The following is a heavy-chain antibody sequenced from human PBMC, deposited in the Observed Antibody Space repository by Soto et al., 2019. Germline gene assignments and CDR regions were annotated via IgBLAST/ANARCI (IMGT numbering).Heavy chain of an antibody. CDR1: GGTFSSYT. Sequence: SVKVSCKASGGTFSSYTISWVRQAPGQGLEWMGRIIPILGIANYAQKFQGRVTITADKSTSTAYMELSSLRSEDTAVYYCARDGVCEYPSSSFDYWGQGSLVTFSS. V-gene: IGHV1-69*04. CDR3: ARDGVCEYPSSSFDY. J-gene: IGHJ4*02. CDR2: IIPILGIA. D-gene: IGHD2-2*01.